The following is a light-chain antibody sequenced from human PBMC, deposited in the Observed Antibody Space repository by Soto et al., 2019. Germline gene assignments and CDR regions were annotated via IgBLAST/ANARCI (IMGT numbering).Light chain of an antibody. J-gene: IGKJ3*01. Sequence: EIVMTQSPATLSVSPGERATLSCRASQSVSSNLAWYQQKPGQAPRLLIYGASTRATGIPARFSGSGSGTEFPLTITSLQSEVFPVYSCKNYNNCLPFPFGPGTKWISN. CDR3: KNYNNCLPFP. V-gene: IGKV3-15*01. CDR2: GAS. CDR1: QSVSSN.